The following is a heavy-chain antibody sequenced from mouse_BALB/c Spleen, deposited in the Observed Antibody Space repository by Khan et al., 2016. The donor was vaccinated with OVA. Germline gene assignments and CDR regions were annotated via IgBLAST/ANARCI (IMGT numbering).Heavy chain of an antibody. J-gene: IGHJ2*01. V-gene: IGHV1-7*01. D-gene: IGHD1-1*01. Sequence: QVQLQQSGAELAKPGASVKMSCKASGYTFINYWILWVKQRPGQGLEWIGYINPSTAYTEYNQNFKDKATLTADKSSRTAYMQLSSLTSEDSAVYYCARRGLRGDFDYWGQGTTVTVSS. CDR1: GYTFINYW. CDR2: INPSTAYT. CDR3: ARRGLRGDFDY.